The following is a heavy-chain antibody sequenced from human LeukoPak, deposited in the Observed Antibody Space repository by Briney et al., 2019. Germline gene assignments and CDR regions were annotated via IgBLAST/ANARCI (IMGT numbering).Heavy chain of an antibody. D-gene: IGHD6-19*01. CDR3: AKRRSYSSGYHGDY. V-gene: IGHV3-23*01. CDR2: CSGSDGTV. J-gene: IGHJ4*02. Sequence: GGCLRLSCASPVFTFSAYAMSCVRESPGKGPECGSACSGSDGTVYYADSVKGRLTVFRDNSKNTLDLQMNSLRAEDSAIYYCAKRRSYSSGYHGDYWGKGTLVTVSS. CDR1: VFTFSAYA.